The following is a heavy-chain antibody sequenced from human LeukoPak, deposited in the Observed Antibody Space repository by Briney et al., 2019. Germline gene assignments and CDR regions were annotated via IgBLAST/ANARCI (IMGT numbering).Heavy chain of an antibody. V-gene: IGHV4-38-2*02. D-gene: IGHD3-3*01. Sequence: SETLSLTFTVSGYSINSDYYWGWIRQPPGKGLEWIGSIHHGGSTYYNPYLKSRVTISVDKSKNQFSLKLSSVTAADTAVYYCARDYDHRAFDIWGQGTMVTVSS. CDR2: IHHGGST. CDR3: ARDYDHRAFDI. J-gene: IGHJ3*02. CDR1: GYSINSDYY.